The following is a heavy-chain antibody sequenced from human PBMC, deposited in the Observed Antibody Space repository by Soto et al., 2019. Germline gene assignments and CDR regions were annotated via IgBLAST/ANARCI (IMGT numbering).Heavy chain of an antibody. J-gene: IGHJ6*03. CDR3: AQSRGYYYYMEV. V-gene: IGHV3-23*01. D-gene: IGHD3-10*01. Sequence: EVQLLESGGGLVQPGGSLRLSCAASGFTFSSYAMNWVRQAPGKGLEWVSPISGSGGSTYYADSVKGRFTISSDNSKNTLYLQMNSRRAEDTAVYYCAQSRGYYYYMEVWGKGSTVTVSS. CDR1: GFTFSSYA. CDR2: ISGSGGST.